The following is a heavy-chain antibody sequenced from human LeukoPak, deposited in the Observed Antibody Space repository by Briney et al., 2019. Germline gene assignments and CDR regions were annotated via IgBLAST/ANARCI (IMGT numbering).Heavy chain of an antibody. J-gene: IGHJ6*03. CDR2: INHSGST. D-gene: IGHD3-3*01. CDR1: GGSISGYY. V-gene: IGHV4-34*01. CDR3: ARGRVATYDFWSGQNYYYYYMDV. Sequence: SETLSLTCTVSGGSISGYYWSWIRQPPGKGLEWIGEINHSGSTNYNPSLKSRVTISVDTSKNQFSLKLGSVTAADTAVYYCARGRVATYDFWSGQNYYYYYMDVWGKGTTVTVSS.